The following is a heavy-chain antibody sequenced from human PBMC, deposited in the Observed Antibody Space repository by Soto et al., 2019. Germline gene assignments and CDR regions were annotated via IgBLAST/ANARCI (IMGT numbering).Heavy chain of an antibody. Sequence: QLQLQESGPGLVEPSETLSLTCTVSGGSISSSLYYWGWIRQSPGKGLEWLGSIYYTGSIYFSPSLKSRVTLSVDTSKNHFSLKLSSVTAADTAVYFCARTSIVARGLWFDPWGQGTLVTVSS. CDR1: GGSISSSLYY. J-gene: IGHJ5*02. CDR3: ARTSIVARGLWFDP. CDR2: IYYTGSI. D-gene: IGHD6-6*01. V-gene: IGHV4-39*01.